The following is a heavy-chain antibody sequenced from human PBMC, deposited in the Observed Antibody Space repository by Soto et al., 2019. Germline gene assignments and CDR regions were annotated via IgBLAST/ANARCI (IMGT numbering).Heavy chain of an antibody. CDR1: GYTFTSYA. CDR3: XXXXXXAXXVVAFDI. V-gene: IGHV1-3*01. Sequence: QVQLVQSGAEVKKPGASVKVSCKASGYTFTSYAMHWVRQAPGXRLXWMGWINAGNGNTKYSQKFQGRVTITRDTSAXTXXXXXXXXXXXXXXXXXXXXXXXXAXXVVAFDIWGQGTMVTVSS. J-gene: IGHJ3*02. CDR2: INAGNGNT.